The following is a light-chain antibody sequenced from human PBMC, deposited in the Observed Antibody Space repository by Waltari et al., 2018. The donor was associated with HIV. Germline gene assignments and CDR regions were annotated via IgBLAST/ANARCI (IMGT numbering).Light chain of an antibody. J-gene: IGKJ1*01. Sequence: DIVMTQSPASLAVSLGERATINCKSSQSVLFASNGRNYLAWYQQKSGQPPRLLIYWASTRVSGVPDRFSGSGYATDFTLTISRLQSEDVAVYYCQQYYSTPPTFGQGTKVEIK. CDR1: QSVLFASNGRNY. V-gene: IGKV4-1*01. CDR2: WAS. CDR3: QQYYSTPPT.